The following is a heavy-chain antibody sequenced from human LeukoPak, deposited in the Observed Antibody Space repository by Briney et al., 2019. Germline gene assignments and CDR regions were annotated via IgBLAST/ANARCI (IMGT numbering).Heavy chain of an antibody. CDR3: ARRVAKHMRGFDP. V-gene: IGHV4-4*02. Sequence: PSGTLSLTCAVSGDSISSSNWWSWVRQPPGKGLEWIGEIYHSGSTNYNPSLKSRVTISVDKSKNQFSLKLSSVTAADTAVYYCARRVAKHMRGFDPWGQGTLVTVSS. CDR1: GDSISSSNW. J-gene: IGHJ5*02. CDR2: IYHSGST.